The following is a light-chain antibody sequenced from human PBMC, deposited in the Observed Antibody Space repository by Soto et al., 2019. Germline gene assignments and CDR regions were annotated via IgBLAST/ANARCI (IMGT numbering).Light chain of an antibody. V-gene: IGKV1-5*03. CDR1: QSFGRW. CDR2: KTS. J-gene: IGKJ2*01. Sequence: DLQMTQSPSTLSASVGDRVTITCRASQSFGRWLAWYQQKPGKAPELLIYKTSTLERRVPSRFSGSGSGTEFTLTISSLQPDDFATYYCQEYKTGPGYNFGQGTRLEIK. CDR3: QEYKTGPGYN.